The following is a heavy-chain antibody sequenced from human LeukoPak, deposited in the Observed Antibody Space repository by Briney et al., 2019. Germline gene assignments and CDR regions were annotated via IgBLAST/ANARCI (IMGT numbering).Heavy chain of an antibody. Sequence: GRSLRLSCAASGCTFDDYAMHLVRQAPGKGLEWVSGISWNSGSIGYADSVKGRFTISRDNAKNYLYLQMNSLRAEDTALYYCAKDIYDYVWGSYRYNYYYGMDVWGQGTTVTVSS. V-gene: IGHV3-9*01. CDR2: ISWNSGSI. D-gene: IGHD3-16*02. J-gene: IGHJ6*02. CDR3: AKDIYDYVWGSYRYNYYYGMDV. CDR1: GCTFDDYA.